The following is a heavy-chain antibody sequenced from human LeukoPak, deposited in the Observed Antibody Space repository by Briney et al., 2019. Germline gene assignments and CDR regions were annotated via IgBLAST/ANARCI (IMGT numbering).Heavy chain of an antibody. CDR1: GYSFTHYW. Sequence: GQSLKISSKSSGYSFTHYWIGWVRQMPGKGLEWMGIIYPDDSDTRYNPSFQGLVTISADKSINTAYLQWGSLKASDTAIYYCARHPYCGGDCYDAFDIWGQGTMVTVSS. V-gene: IGHV5-51*01. CDR3: ARHPYCGGDCYDAFDI. J-gene: IGHJ3*02. D-gene: IGHD2-21*02. CDR2: IYPDDSDT.